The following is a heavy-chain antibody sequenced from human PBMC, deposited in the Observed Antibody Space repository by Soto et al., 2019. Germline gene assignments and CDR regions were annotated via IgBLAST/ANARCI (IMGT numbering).Heavy chain of an antibody. Sequence: QVQLVESGGGVVQPGTSLRLSCAASGFIFTNYAMHWVRQAPGKGLERVAIISYDGSNQFYGDSVKGRITISRDNSKNTVYLQMNSLRPEDTAVYYCARDPLFAGFLGHFDFWGQGILVTVSS. CDR3: ARDPLFAGFLGHFDF. D-gene: IGHD2-21*01. J-gene: IGHJ4*02. CDR2: ISYDGSNQ. CDR1: GFIFTNYA. V-gene: IGHV3-30*04.